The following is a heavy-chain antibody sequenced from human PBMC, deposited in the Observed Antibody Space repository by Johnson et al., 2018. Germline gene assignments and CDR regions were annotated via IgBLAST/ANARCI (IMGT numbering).Heavy chain of an antibody. Sequence: QVQLVQSGAEVKKPGSSVKVSCKASGGTFSSYAISWVRQAPGPGLEWMGGIIPIFGTANYAQKFPGRVTIAADESTSTAYMELSSLGSEDTAVDYWARAAGDSSGYYTYGMDVWGQGTTVTVSS. V-gene: IGHV1-69*12. J-gene: IGHJ6*02. CDR1: GGTFSSYA. CDR2: IIPIFGTA. CDR3: ARAAGDSSGYYTYGMDV. D-gene: IGHD3-22*01.